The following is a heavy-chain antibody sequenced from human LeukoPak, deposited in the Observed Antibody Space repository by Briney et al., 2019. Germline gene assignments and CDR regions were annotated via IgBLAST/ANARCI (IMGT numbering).Heavy chain of an antibody. CDR1: GYTFTSYD. D-gene: IGHD3-3*01. J-gene: IGHJ6*02. Sequence: ASVKVSCRASGYTFTSYDINWVRQATGQGLEWMGWMNPNSGNTGYAKKFQGRVTMTRNTSISTAYMELSSLRSEDTAVYYCARKGNDFWSGYYPHYYYYYGMDVWGQGTTVTVSS. V-gene: IGHV1-8*01. CDR2: MNPNSGNT. CDR3: ARKGNDFWSGYYPHYYYYYGMDV.